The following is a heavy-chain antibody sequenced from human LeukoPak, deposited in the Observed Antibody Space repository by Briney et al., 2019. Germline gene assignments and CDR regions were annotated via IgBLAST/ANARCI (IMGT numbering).Heavy chain of an antibody. Sequence: SETLSLTCAVYGGSFSGYYWSWIRQPPGKGLEWIGEINHSGSTNYNPSLKTRVTISVDTSKNQFSLKLSSVTAADTAVYYCARGRREYYFDRSGFYSDYWGQGTLVTVSS. V-gene: IGHV4-34*01. CDR2: INHSGST. CDR1: GGSFSGYY. D-gene: IGHD3-22*01. CDR3: ARGRREYYFDRSGFYSDY. J-gene: IGHJ4*02.